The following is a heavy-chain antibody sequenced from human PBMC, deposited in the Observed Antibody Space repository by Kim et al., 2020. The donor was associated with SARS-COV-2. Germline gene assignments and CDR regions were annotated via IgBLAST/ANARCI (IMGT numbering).Heavy chain of an antibody. J-gene: IGHJ6*02. CDR3: ARESVAGSYHYYGMDV. V-gene: IGHV3-53*01. D-gene: IGHD6-19*01. Sequence: SVKGRFTNSRDQSKYTLYLQMNSLRAEDTAVYYCARESVAGSYHYYGMDVWGQGTTVTVSS.